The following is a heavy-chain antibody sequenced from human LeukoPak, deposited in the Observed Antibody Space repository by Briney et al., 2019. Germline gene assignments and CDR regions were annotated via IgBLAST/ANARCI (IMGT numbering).Heavy chain of an antibody. D-gene: IGHD1-14*01. J-gene: IGHJ6*03. Sequence: ASVKVSCKVSGYTLTELSMHWVRQAPGKGLEWMGGFDPEDGETIYARKFQGRVTMTEDTSTDTAYMELSSLRSEDTAVYYCATLPLTGYYYYYMDVWGKGTTVTVSS. CDR3: ATLPLTGYYYYYMDV. CDR2: FDPEDGET. V-gene: IGHV1-24*01. CDR1: GYTLTELS.